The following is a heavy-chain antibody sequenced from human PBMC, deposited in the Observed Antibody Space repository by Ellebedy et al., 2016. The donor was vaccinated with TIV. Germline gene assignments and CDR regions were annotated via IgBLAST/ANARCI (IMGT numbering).Heavy chain of an antibody. CDR3: ARDPALPRGRFDP. CDR2: IYYSGSA. J-gene: IGHJ5*02. Sequence: MPSETLSLTCTVSGGSISNSDYSWNWIRQPPGKGLEWIGSIYYSGSAYYNPSLKSRVTVSVDTSKNQFSLNLSSVTAADTAVYYCARDPALPRGRFDPWGQGTLVTVSS. CDR1: GGSISNSDYS. V-gene: IGHV4-39*07.